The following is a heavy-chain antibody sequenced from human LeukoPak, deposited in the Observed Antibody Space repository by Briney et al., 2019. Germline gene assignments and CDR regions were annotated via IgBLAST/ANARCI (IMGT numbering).Heavy chain of an antibody. CDR2: IYYSGST. CDR3: ARDPTFSSSTSGDY. Sequence: PSETLSLTCTVSGGSISSSSYYWGWIRQPPGKGLEWIGSIYYSGSTYYNPSLKSRVTISVDTSKNQFSLKLSPVTAADTAVYYCARDPTFSSSTSGDYWGQGTLVTVSS. CDR1: GGSISSSSYY. D-gene: IGHD2-2*01. V-gene: IGHV4-39*07. J-gene: IGHJ4*02.